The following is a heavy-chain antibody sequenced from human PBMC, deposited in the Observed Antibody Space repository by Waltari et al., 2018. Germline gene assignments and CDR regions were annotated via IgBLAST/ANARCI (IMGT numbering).Heavy chain of an antibody. CDR1: GFTFSSYS. J-gene: IGHJ4*02. D-gene: IGHD6-13*01. CDR2: ISSSSSYI. CDR3: ARDLPEQQLFDY. V-gene: IGHV3-21*01. Sequence: EVQLVESGGGLVKPGGSLRLSCAASGFTFSSYSMNWVRQAPGKGLEWVSSISSSSSYIYYADSVKGLFTISRDNAKNSLYLQMNSLRAEDTAVYYCARDLPEQQLFDYWGQGTLVTVSS.